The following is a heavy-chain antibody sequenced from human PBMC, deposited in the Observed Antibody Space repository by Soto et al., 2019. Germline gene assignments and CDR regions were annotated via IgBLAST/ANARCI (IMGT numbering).Heavy chain of an antibody. CDR2: VHYSGTT. V-gene: IGHV4-59*08. CDR1: GGSISNFY. J-gene: IGHJ6*02. Sequence: QVQLQESGPGLVKPSETLSLTCTVSGGSISNFYWTWIRQPPGKGLEWIGNVHYSGTTNYNPSVSSRVTTAVGPAKNQLSLHLTSVTAADTVVCYCARHIDAGSARGGMDVWGQGTTVTVSS. CDR3: ARHIDAGSARGGMDV. D-gene: IGHD6-25*01.